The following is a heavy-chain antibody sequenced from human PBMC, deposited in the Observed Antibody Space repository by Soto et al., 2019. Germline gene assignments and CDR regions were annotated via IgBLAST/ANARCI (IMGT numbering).Heavy chain of an antibody. J-gene: IGHJ5*02. CDR3: ARDKDYDYNWFDP. V-gene: IGHV3-33*01. Sequence: GGSLRLSCAASGFTFSSYGMHWVRQAPGKGLEWVAVIWYDGSNKYYADSVKGRFTISRDNSKNTLYLQMNSLRAEDTAVYYCARDKDYDYNWFDPWGQGTLVTVS. CDR2: IWYDGSNK. CDR1: GFTFSSYG. D-gene: IGHD5-12*01.